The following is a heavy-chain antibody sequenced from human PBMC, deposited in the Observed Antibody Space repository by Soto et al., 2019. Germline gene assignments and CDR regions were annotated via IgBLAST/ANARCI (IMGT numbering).Heavy chain of an antibody. Sequence: QVQLVESGGGVVQPGRSLRLSCAASGFTFSNFAMYWVRQAPAKGLEWMAVISYDGGNENYADSVKGRFPISRDNSENTLYLQMNSLRPEDTAVYYCARRIPVSGPYGAFDIWGPGTMVIVSS. CDR3: ARRIPVSGPYGAFDI. D-gene: IGHD6-13*01. J-gene: IGHJ3*02. CDR1: GFTFSNFA. V-gene: IGHV3-30*03. CDR2: ISYDGGNE.